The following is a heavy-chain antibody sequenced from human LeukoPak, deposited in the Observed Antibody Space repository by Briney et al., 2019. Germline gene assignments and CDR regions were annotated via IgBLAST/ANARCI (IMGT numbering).Heavy chain of an antibody. D-gene: IGHD5-18*01. CDR2: INPNSGGT. CDR3: ARDVLQLWSPRPDYGMDV. V-gene: IGHV1-2*02. J-gene: IGHJ6*02. Sequence: ASVKVSCKASGYTFTGYYMHWVRQAPGQGLEWMGWINPNSGGTNYAQKFQGRVTMTRDTSISTAYMELSRLRSDDTAVYYCARDVLQLWSPRPDYGMDVWGQGTTVTVSS. CDR1: GYTFTGYY.